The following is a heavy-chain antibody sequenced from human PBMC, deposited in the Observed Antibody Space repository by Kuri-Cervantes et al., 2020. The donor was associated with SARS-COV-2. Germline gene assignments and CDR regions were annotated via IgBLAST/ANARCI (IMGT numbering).Heavy chain of an antibody. D-gene: IGHD7-27*01. CDR3: ARDLRLGNSLDY. CDR1: GFTFSSYA. CDR2: ISYDGSNK. Sequence: GGSLRLSCVASGFTFSSYAIHCVRQAPGKGLEWVAVISYDGSNKYYADSVKGRFTISRDNAKNSVYLQMNSPRAEDAAVYYCARDLRLGNSLDYWGQGTLVTVSS. J-gene: IGHJ4*02. V-gene: IGHV3-30-3*01.